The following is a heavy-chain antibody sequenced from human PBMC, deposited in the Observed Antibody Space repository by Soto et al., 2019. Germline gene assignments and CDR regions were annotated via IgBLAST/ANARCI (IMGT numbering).Heavy chain of an antibody. V-gene: IGHV1-18*01. D-gene: IGHD3-10*01. CDR2: ISPHKDNT. CDR3: ARDLDGSGSYYTNY. J-gene: IGHJ4*02. CDR1: GYSFSSIG. Sequence: ASVKVSCKTSGYSFSSIGISWVRQAPGQGLEWMGWISPHKDNTYYAQRLQGRVTMTTDTSTSTAYMELRSLRSDDTAVYFCARDLDGSGSYYTNYWGQGTLVTVSS.